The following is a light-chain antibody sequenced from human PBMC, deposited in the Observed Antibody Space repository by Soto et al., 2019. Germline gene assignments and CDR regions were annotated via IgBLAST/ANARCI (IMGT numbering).Light chain of an antibody. CDR1: SSDVGGYNY. J-gene: IGLJ1*01. Sequence: QSALTQPASVSGSPGQSITNSCTGTSSDVGGYNYVSWYQQHPGKAPKLMIYEVSNRPSGVSNRFSDSKSGNTASLTISGLQAEDEADYYCSSYTYSSTPYVFGTGTKLTVL. V-gene: IGLV2-14*01. CDR3: SSYTYSSTPYV. CDR2: EVS.